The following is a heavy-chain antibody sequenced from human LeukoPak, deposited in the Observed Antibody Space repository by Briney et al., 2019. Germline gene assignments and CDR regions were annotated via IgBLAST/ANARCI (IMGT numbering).Heavy chain of an antibody. Sequence: PSETLSLTCTVSGGSISRSSYYWGWIRQPPGKGLEWIGSIYYSGSTYYNPSLKSRVTISVDTSKNQFSLKLSSVTAADTAVYYCARGTAKPNWFDPWGQGTLVTVSS. D-gene: IGHD1-1*01. CDR2: IYYSGST. CDR1: GGSISRSSYY. J-gene: IGHJ5*02. CDR3: ARGTAKPNWFDP. V-gene: IGHV4-39*07.